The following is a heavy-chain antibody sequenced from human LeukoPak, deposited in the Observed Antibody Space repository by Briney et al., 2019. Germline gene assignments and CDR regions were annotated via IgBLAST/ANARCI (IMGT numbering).Heavy chain of an antibody. CDR1: GYTFTGYY. J-gene: IGHJ6*02. CDR3: ARADSSGWYEGYYYYYGMDV. CDR2: INPSGGST. D-gene: IGHD6-19*01. Sequence: ASVKVSCKASGYTFTGYYMHWVRQAPGQGLEWMGIINPSGGSTSYAQKFQGRVTMTRDTSTSTVYMELSSLRSEDTAVYYCARADSSGWYEGYYYYYGMDVWGQGTTVTVSS. V-gene: IGHV1-46*01.